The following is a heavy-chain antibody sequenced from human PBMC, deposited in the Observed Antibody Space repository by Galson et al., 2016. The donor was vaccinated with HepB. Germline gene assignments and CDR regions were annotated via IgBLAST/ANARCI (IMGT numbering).Heavy chain of an antibody. CDR1: GFSFSYAW. Sequence: SLRLSCAASGFSFSYAWMSWVRQAPGKGLEWVGRIKSKTDGGTTDYPAPVKGRFTISRDDSKNTVYLQMNSLRPEDTALYFCAKKGYAYEIGWAGGMDLWGQGITVTVSS. CDR2: IKSKTDGGTT. J-gene: IGHJ6*02. V-gene: IGHV3-15*05. CDR3: AKKGYAYEIGWAGGMDL. D-gene: IGHD3-22*01.